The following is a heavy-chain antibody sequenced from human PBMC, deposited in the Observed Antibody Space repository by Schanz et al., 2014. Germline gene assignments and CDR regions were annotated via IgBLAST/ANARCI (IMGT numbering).Heavy chain of an antibody. J-gene: IGHJ6*02. D-gene: IGHD3-10*01. CDR2: ISVYHGHT. Sequence: QVQLVQSGVEVKRPGASATVSCKASGYTFNNHGISWVRQAPGQGLEWMGWISVYHGHTNYAEKVHGRVTMTTDTSTSTAYMELRNLISDDTAVYYCVRDAGWAFGDYHGMDVWGQGTSVTVSS. CDR3: VRDAGWAFGDYHGMDV. V-gene: IGHV1-18*01. CDR1: GYTFNNHG.